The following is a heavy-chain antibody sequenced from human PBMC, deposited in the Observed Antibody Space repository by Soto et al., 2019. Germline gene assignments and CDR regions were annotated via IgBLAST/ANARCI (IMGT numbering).Heavy chain of an antibody. J-gene: IGHJ4*02. CDR2: INAGSGNT. D-gene: IGHD3-10*01. CDR1: GYTFTTYA. V-gene: IGHV1-3*01. CDR3: ARVPPWGNSGSYYIQHYDS. Sequence: QVQLVQSGAEVKRPGASVKVSCKSSGYTFTTYALHWLRQAPGQGLQWMGWINAGSGNTKYPLDFQGRVTFTRDTPATTAYMELSSLRSEDTAVYYCARVPPWGNSGSYYIQHYDSWGQGTLVTVSS.